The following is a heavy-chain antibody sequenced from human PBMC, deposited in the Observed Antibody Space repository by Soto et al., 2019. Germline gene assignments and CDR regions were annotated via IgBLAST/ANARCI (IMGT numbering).Heavy chain of an antibody. CDR2: IYYSGST. Sequence: SETLSLTCTVSGGSISSSSYYWGWIRQPPGKGLEWIGSIYYSGSTYYNPSLKSRVTISVDTSKNQFSLKLSSVTAADTAVYYCARQTSDNYEQFDPWGQGTLVTVSS. V-gene: IGHV4-39*01. CDR3: ARQTSDNYEQFDP. CDR1: GGSISSSSYY. D-gene: IGHD3-3*01. J-gene: IGHJ5*02.